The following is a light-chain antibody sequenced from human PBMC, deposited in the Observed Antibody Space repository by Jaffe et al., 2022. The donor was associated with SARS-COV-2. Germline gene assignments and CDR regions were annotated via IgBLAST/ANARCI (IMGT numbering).Light chain of an antibody. V-gene: IGKV1-17*01. CDR2: AAS. J-gene: IGKJ2*01. CDR1: RGIRSD. Sequence: DIQMTQSPSSLSASVGDRVTITCRASRGIRSDLGWFQQKPGKAPKRLIFAASSLQSGVPSRFSGSASGTEFTLTISSLQPEDFATYYCLQHNAYPYTFGQGTKL. CDR3: LQHNAYPYT.